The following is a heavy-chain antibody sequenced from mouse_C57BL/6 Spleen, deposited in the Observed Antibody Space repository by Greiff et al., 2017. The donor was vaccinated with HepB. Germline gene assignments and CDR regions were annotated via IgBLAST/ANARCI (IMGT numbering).Heavy chain of an antibody. D-gene: IGHD1-1*01. V-gene: IGHV1-19*01. CDR3: ARSDYYGSSYVAY. CDR1: GYTFTDYY. Sequence: EVQLQQSGPVLVKPGASVKMSCKASGYTFTDYYMNWVKQSHGKSLEWIGVINPYNGGTSYNQKFKGKATLTVDKSSSTAYMELNSLTSEDSAVYYCARSDYYGSSYVAYWGQGTTLTVSS. CDR2: INPYNGGT. J-gene: IGHJ2*01.